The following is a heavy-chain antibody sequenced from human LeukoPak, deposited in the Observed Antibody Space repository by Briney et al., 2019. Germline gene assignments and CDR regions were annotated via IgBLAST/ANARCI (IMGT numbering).Heavy chain of an antibody. CDR3: ARDIGGIIIDPAAMTYYFDY. J-gene: IGHJ4*02. Sequence: VASVKVSCKASGYTFTGYFMHWARQAPGQGLEWMGWINPNSGRTNYAQKFKGRVTMTRDTSISTAYMELSRLRSDDTAVYFCARDIGGIIIDPAAMTYYFDYWGQGTLVTVSS. V-gene: IGHV1-2*02. D-gene: IGHD2-2*01. CDR1: GYTFTGYF. CDR2: INPNSGRT.